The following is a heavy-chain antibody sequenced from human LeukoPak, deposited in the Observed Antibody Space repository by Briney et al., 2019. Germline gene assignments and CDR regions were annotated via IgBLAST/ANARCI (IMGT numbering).Heavy chain of an antibody. CDR2: ISSSGSTI. CDR3: ARVSSSSSWYTDLDY. Sequence: PGGSLRLSCAASGFTFSSYEMNWVRQAPGKGLEWVSYISSSGSTIYYADSVKGRFTISRDNAKNSLYLQMNSLGPEDTAVYYCARVSSSSSWYTDLDYWGQGTLVTVSS. J-gene: IGHJ4*02. V-gene: IGHV3-48*03. D-gene: IGHD6-13*01. CDR1: GFTFSSYE.